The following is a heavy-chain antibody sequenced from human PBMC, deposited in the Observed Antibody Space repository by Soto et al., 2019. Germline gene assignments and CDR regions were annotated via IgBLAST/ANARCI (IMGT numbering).Heavy chain of an antibody. D-gene: IGHD1-1*01. CDR1: GFTFPDYA. V-gene: IGHV3-23*01. Sequence: EVRLLETGGGLVQPGGSLRLSCAASGFTFPDYAITWVRQAPGKGLERVSGSTGSGATPYYADSVKGRFTISRDNFKNTVSLQMNSLRAEDTAKYYCARVNNRKFYYYMDVWGKGTTVTVSS. J-gene: IGHJ6*03. CDR2: STGSGATP. CDR3: ARVNNRKFYYYMDV.